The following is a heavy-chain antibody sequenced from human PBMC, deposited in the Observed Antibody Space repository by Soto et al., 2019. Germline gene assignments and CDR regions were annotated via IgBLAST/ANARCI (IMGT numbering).Heavy chain of an antibody. Sequence: EVQLLESGGGVVQPGGSLRLSCAASGFTFSDYAMSWVRQTPGRGLQWVSGVGGSDDDKHYADSVRGRFIVSRDNSKNTLYLQMNSLRADDTAIYYRAKDATPFNGVWDPFDMWGQGTEVTVSS. V-gene: IGHV3-23*01. CDR1: GFTFSDYA. CDR2: VGGSDDDK. CDR3: AKDATPFNGVWDPFDM. J-gene: IGHJ3*02. D-gene: IGHD2-8*01.